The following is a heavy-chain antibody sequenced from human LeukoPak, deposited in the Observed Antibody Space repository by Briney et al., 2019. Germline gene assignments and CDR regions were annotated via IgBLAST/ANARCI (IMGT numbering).Heavy chain of an antibody. V-gene: IGHV4-59*08. CDR2: IFYSGST. D-gene: IGHD3-10*02. Sequence: SETLSLTCTVSGGSISSYYWSWIRQPPGKGLEWIGYIFYSGSTNYNPSLKSRVTISVDTSKSQFSLRLSSVTAADTAVYYCARQSECSGSRWDWFDPWGQGTLVTVSS. CDR3: ARQSECSGSRWDWFDP. CDR1: GGSISSYY. J-gene: IGHJ5*02.